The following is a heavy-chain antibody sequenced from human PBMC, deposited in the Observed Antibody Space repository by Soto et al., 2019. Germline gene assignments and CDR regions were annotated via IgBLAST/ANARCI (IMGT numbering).Heavy chain of an antibody. J-gene: IGHJ4*02. CDR3: ARRLIIAATGRTEWCYFDY. V-gene: IGHV4-4*02. CDR2: IYHSGST. CDR1: SGSISSSNW. Sequence: SETLSLTCAVSSGSISSSNWWSWVRQSPGKGLEWIGEIYHSGSTNYNPSLKSRVTISVDKSKNQFSLKLSSVTAADTAVYYCARRLIIAATGRTEWCYFDYWGQGTLVTVSS. D-gene: IGHD6-13*01.